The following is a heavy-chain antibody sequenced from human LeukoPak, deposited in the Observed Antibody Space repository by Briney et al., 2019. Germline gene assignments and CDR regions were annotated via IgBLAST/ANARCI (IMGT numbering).Heavy chain of an antibody. CDR2: IIPIFGIA. CDR3: ARMPYYYDSSGYSTTSYFDY. Sequence: ASVKVSCKASGGTFSNYAISWVRQAPGQGLEWMGRIIPIFGIANYAQKFQGRVTITADKSTTTAYMDLSSLRSEDTAVYYCARMPYYYDSSGYSTTSYFDYWGQGTLVTVSS. CDR1: GGTFSNYA. J-gene: IGHJ4*02. D-gene: IGHD3-22*01. V-gene: IGHV1-69*04.